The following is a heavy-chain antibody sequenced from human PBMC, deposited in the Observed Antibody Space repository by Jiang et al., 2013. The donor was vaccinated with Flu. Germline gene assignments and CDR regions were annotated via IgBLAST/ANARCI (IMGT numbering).Heavy chain of an antibody. CDR2: ISSSSSYI. J-gene: IGHJ3*02. D-gene: IGHD3-3*01. V-gene: IGHV3-21*01. CDR3: ARDLRRFLEWFQGDAFDI. CDR1: GFTFSSYS. Sequence: VQLLESGGGLVKPGGSLRLSCAASGFTFSSYSMNWVRQAPGKGLEWVSSISSSSSYIYYADSVKGRFTISRDNAKNSLYLQMNSLRAEDTAVYYCARDLRRFLEWFQGDAFDIWGQGTMVTVSS.